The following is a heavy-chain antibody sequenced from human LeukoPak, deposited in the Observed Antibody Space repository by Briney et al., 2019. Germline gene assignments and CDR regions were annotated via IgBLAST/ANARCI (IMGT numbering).Heavy chain of an antibody. Sequence: SVKVSCKASGGTFSSYAISWVRQAPGQGLEWMGRIIPIFGTANYAQKFQGRVTITTDESTSTAYMELSSLRSGDTAVYYCARDVRYCSSTSCYYYYYYYMDVWGKGTTVTVSS. CDR2: IIPIFGTA. J-gene: IGHJ6*03. D-gene: IGHD2-2*01. V-gene: IGHV1-69*05. CDR1: GGTFSSYA. CDR3: ARDVRYCSSTSCYYYYYYYMDV.